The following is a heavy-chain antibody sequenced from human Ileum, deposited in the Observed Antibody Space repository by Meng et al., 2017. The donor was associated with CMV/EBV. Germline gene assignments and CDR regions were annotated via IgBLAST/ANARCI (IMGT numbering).Heavy chain of an antibody. Sequence: ASGFTLSKAWMTWVRQAPGKGLEWVGRNKSQTDGEKTDYAAPVKGRFTISRDDSKSTVYLQMNSLKTEDTAVYYCTRGALPGTFFDYWGQGTLVTVSS. D-gene: IGHD1-26*01. CDR2: NKSQTDGEKT. CDR3: TRGALPGTFFDY. CDR1: GFTLSKAW. V-gene: IGHV3-15*01. J-gene: IGHJ4*02.